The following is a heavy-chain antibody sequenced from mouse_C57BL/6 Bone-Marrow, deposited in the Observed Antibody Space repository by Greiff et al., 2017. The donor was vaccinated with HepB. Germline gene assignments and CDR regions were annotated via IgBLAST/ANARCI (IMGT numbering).Heavy chain of an antibody. CDR3: ARVGSNFFYAMDY. CDR1: GYSITSGYY. J-gene: IGHJ4*01. CDR2: ISYDGSN. V-gene: IGHV3-6*01. Sequence: EVKLLESGPGLVKPSQSLSLTCSVTGYSITSGYYWNWIRQFPGNKLEWMGYISYDGSNNYNPSLKNRISITRDTSKNQFFLKLNSLTTEDTATYYCARVGSNFFYAMDYWGQGTSVTVSS. D-gene: IGHD2-5*01.